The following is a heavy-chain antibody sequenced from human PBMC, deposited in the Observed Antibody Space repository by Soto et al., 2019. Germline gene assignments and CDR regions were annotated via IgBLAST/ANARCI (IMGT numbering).Heavy chain of an antibody. J-gene: IGHJ6*03. CDR1: GFTFSSYA. CDR3: AKKAGGSSWPYYYYYMDV. Sequence: GGSLRLSCAASGFTFSSYAMSWVRQAPGKGLEWVSAISGSGGSTYYTDSVKGRFTISRDNSKNTLYLQMNSLRAEDTAVYYCAKKAGGSSWPYYYYYMDVWGKGTTVTVSS. V-gene: IGHV3-23*01. D-gene: IGHD6-13*01. CDR2: ISGSGGST.